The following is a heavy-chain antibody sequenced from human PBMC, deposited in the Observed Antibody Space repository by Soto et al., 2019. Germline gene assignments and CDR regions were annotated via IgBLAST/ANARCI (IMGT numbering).Heavy chain of an antibody. J-gene: IGHJ5*02. D-gene: IGHD3-9*01. V-gene: IGHV4-39*01. CDR3: ASLALTWFDP. CDR2: IYYSGST. Sequence: MTSETLSLTCTVSGGSISSSSYYWGWIRQPPGKGLEWIGSIYYSGSTYYNPSLKSRVTISVDTSKNQFSLKLSSVTAADTAVYYCASLALTWFDPWGQGTLVTVSS. CDR1: GGSISSSSYY.